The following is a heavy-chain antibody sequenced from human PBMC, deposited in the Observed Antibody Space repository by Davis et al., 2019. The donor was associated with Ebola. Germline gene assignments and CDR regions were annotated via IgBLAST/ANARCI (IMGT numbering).Heavy chain of an antibody. CDR3: ARGWKNYYDSSGYYTSFDY. CDR1: GFTFSSYW. Sequence: PGGSLRLSCAASGFTFSSYWMSWVRQAPGKGLEWVANIKQDGSEKYYVDSVKGRFTISRDNAKNSLYLQMNSLRAEDTAVYYCARGWKNYYDSSGYYTSFDYWGQGTLVTVSS. J-gene: IGHJ4*02. CDR2: IKQDGSEK. V-gene: IGHV3-7*03. D-gene: IGHD3-22*01.